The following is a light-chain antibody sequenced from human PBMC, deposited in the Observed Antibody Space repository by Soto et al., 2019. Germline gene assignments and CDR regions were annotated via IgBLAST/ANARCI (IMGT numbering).Light chain of an antibody. Sequence: QSVLTQPRSVSGSPGQSVTISCTETSSDVGGYHSVSWYQHHPGKAPKLIIYEVSNRPSGVSNRFSGSKSGNTASLTISGLQAEDETDYYCNSFTSSSTYVFGTGTKVTVL. CDR1: SSDVGGYHS. CDR3: NSFTSSSTYV. V-gene: IGLV2-14*01. CDR2: EVS. J-gene: IGLJ1*01.